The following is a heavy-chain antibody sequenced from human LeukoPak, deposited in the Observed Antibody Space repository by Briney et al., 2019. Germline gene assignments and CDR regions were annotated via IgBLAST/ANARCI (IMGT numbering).Heavy chain of an antibody. D-gene: IGHD4-17*01. Sequence: GGSLRLSCAASGFTFSTYAMHWVRQASGKGLEWVGRIRSKANSYATAYAASVKGRFTISRDDSKNTAYLQMNSLKTEDTAVYYCTRLTVTTSFFDYWGQGTLVTVSS. CDR2: IRSKANSYAT. CDR1: GFTFSTYA. V-gene: IGHV3-73*01. J-gene: IGHJ4*02. CDR3: TRLTVTTSFFDY.